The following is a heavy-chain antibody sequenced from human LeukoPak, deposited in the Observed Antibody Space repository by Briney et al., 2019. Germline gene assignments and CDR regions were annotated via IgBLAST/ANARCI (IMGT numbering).Heavy chain of an antibody. D-gene: IGHD3-22*01. CDR1: GFTFSSYS. J-gene: IGHJ4*02. CDR2: IYSGGST. CDR3: ARDGRTYYYDSSGYGN. V-gene: IGHV3-66*01. Sequence: GGSLRLSCAASGFTFSSYSMNWVRQAPGKGLEWVSVIYSGGSTYYADSVKGRFTISRDNSKNTLYLQMNSLRAEDTAVYYCARDGRTYYYDSSGYGNWGQGTLVTVSS.